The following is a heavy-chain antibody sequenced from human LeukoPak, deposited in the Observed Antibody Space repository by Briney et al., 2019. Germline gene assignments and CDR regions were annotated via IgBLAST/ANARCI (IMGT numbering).Heavy chain of an antibody. V-gene: IGHV4-30-2*01. CDR3: ARDSGIAAAGTLLFDY. J-gene: IGHJ4*02. CDR1: GGSISSGGYY. CDR2: IYHSGST. D-gene: IGHD6-13*01. Sequence: SETLSLTCTVSGGSISSGGYYWSWIRQPPGKGLEWLVYIYHSGSTYYNPSLKIRVTISVDRSKNQFSLKLSSVTAADTAVYYCARDSGIAAAGTLLFDYWGQGTLVTVSS.